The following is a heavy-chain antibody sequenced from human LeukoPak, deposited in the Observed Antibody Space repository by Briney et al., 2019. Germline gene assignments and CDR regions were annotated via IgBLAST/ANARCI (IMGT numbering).Heavy chain of an antibody. CDR2: ITGGGGTT. CDR1: GFTFSTYA. CDR3: AKHLGITMKLVIGLEN. Sequence: PGGSLRLSCAASGFTFSTYAMSWVRQPPGKGLEWVSTITGGGGTTYYADSVKGRFTISRDNSKNTLYLQVIGLRAEDTAVYYCAKHLGITMKLVIGLENWGQGTLVTVSS. D-gene: IGHD3-22*01. V-gene: IGHV3-23*01. J-gene: IGHJ4*02.